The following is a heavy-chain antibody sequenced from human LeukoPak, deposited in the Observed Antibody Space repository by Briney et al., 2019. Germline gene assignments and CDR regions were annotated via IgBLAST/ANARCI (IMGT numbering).Heavy chain of an antibody. V-gene: IGHV4-61*01. CDR3: ARTWAVAGYIDVDY. CDR1: GGSVSSGSYY. CDR2: IYYSGST. J-gene: IGHJ4*02. Sequence: SETLSLTCTVSGGSVSSGSYYWRWIRQPPGKGLEWIGYIYYSGSTNYNPSLKSRVTISVDTSKNQFSLKLSSVTAADTAVYYCARTWAVAGYIDVDYWGQGTLVTVSS. D-gene: IGHD6-19*01.